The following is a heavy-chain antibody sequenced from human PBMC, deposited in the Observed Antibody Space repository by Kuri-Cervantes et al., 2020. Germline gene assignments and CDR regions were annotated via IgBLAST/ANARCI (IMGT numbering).Heavy chain of an antibody. J-gene: IGHJ6*02. Sequence: ASVKVSCKASGYTFTSYYMHWVRQAPGQGLEWMGIINPSGGSTSYAQKFQGRVTMTRDTSTSTVYMELSSLRSEDTAVYYCARDLMIVVREVVYYYGMDVWGQGTTVTVSS. CDR2: INPSGGST. D-gene: IGHD3-22*01. CDR3: ARDLMIVVREVVYYYGMDV. V-gene: IGHV1-46*01. CDR1: GYTFTSYY.